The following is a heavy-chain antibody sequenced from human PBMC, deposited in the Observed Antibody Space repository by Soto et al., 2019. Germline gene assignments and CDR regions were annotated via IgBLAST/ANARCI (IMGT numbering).Heavy chain of an antibody. CDR1: GFTFSSYW. V-gene: IGHV3-7*01. CDR3: ATSRTFDY. CDR2: IKQDGSEK. D-gene: IGHD6-13*01. J-gene: IGHJ4*02. Sequence: PGGSLRLSCLVSGFTFSSYWMNWVRQAPGKGLEWVATIKQDGSEKYYVDSAKGRFTISRDNAKNSLYLQMNGLSAEDTAIYYCATSRTFDYWGQGTLVTVSS.